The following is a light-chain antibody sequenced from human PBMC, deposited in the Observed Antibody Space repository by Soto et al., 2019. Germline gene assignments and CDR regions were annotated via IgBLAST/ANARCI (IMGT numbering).Light chain of an antibody. V-gene: IGLV4-69*01. Sequence: QPVLTQSPSASASLGASVKLTCTLSSGHSNYAIAWHQQQPDKGPRYLMRLNNDGSHINGDGIPDRFSGSISGAERYLTISSLQSEDEADYYCQTWDTGIRVFGGGTKLTVL. CDR1: SGHSNYA. CDR2: LNNDGSH. CDR3: QTWDTGIRV. J-gene: IGLJ3*02.